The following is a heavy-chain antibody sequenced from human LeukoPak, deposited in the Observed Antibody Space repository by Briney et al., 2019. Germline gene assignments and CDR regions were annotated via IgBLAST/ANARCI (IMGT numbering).Heavy chain of an antibody. D-gene: IGHD3-22*01. V-gene: IGHV3-30*18. J-gene: IGHJ6*02. Sequence: GRSLRLSCAASGFTFSSYGMHWVRQAPDKGLEWVAVISYDGSNKYYADSVKGRFTISRDNSKNTLYLQMNSLRAEDTAVYYCAKARDSSGYYYVGVSYGMDVWGQGTTVTVSS. CDR3: AKARDSSGYYYVGVSYGMDV. CDR2: ISYDGSNK. CDR1: GFTFSSYG.